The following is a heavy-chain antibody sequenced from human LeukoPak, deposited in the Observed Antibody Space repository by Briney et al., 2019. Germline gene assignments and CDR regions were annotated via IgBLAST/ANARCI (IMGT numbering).Heavy chain of an antibody. J-gene: IGHJ4*02. CDR1: DDSISSYY. CDR2: IYTSGTT. V-gene: IGHV4-4*07. CDR3: ARESSGWYYDY. Sequence: SETLSLTCTVSDDSISSYYWSWIRQPAGKGLKWIGRIYTSGTTNYNPSLKSRVTMSVDTSKNQFSLKLSSVTAADTAVYYCARESSGWYYDYWGQGILVTVSS. D-gene: IGHD6-19*01.